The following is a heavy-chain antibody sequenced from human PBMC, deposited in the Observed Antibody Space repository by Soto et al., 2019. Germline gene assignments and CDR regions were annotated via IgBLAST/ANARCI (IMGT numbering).Heavy chain of an antibody. CDR2: ISGSGGST. V-gene: IGHV3-23*01. J-gene: IGHJ4*02. CDR3: AKDHAGGPYSSGCPADY. D-gene: IGHD6-19*01. Sequence: GGSLRLSCTASGFTFSSYAMSWVRQAPGKGLEWVSAISGSGGSTYYADSVKGRFTISRDNSKNTLYLQMNSLRAEDTAVYYCAKDHAGGPYSSGCPADYWGQGTLVTVSS. CDR1: GFTFSSYA.